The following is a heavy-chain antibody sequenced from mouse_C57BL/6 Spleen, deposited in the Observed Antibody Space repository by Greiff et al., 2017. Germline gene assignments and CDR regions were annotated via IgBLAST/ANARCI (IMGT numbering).Heavy chain of an antibody. D-gene: IGHD1-1*01. CDR1: GYTFTSYW. V-gene: IGHV1-52*01. J-gene: IGHJ2*01. CDR3: ARDCYSGSTYYFDY. CDR2: IDPSDSDT. Sequence: VQLQQPGAELVRPGSSVKLSCKASGYTFTSYWMHWVKQRPIQGLEWIGNIDPSDSDTHYNQKFKDKATLTVDKSSSTAYMQLSSLTSEDSAVYYCARDCYSGSTYYFDYWGQGTTLTVSS.